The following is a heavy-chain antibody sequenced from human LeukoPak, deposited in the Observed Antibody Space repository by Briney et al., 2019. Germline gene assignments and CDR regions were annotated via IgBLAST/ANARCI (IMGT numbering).Heavy chain of an antibody. D-gene: IGHD1-1*01. Sequence: PSETLSLTCAVYGGSFSGYYWSWIRQPPGKGLEWIGEINHSGSTNYNPSLKSRVTISVDTSKNQFSLKLSSVTAADTAVYHCARDPTGRGYYFDYWGQGTLVTVSS. CDR3: ARDPTGRGYYFDY. J-gene: IGHJ4*02. CDR1: GGSFSGYY. V-gene: IGHV4-34*01. CDR2: INHSGST.